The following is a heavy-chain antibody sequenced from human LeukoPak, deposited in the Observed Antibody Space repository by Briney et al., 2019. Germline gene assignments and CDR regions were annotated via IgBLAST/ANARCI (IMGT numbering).Heavy chain of an antibody. Sequence: ASVKVSCKASGGTFSSYAITWVRQAPGQGLEWMGRILVILGMTNHAQKLQGRVTITADTSTSTAYMELSSLRSEDTAVYYCARSMVRGMPDYWGQGTLVTVSS. V-gene: IGHV1-69*04. CDR1: GGTFSSYA. J-gene: IGHJ4*02. D-gene: IGHD3-10*01. CDR3: ARSMVRGMPDY. CDR2: ILVILGMT.